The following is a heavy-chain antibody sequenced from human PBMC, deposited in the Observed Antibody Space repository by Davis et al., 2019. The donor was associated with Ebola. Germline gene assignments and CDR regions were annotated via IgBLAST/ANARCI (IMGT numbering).Heavy chain of an antibody. V-gene: IGHV5-10-1*01. D-gene: IGHD6-13*01. CDR3: ASISGYSTSWFDP. Sequence: GESLKISCKGSGYSFTSYWISRVRQMPGKGLEWMGRIDPSDSYTNYSPSFQGHVTISADKSISTAYLQWSSLKASDTAMYYCASISGYSTSWFDPWGQGTLVTVSS. J-gene: IGHJ5*02. CDR1: GYSFTSYW. CDR2: IDPSDSYT.